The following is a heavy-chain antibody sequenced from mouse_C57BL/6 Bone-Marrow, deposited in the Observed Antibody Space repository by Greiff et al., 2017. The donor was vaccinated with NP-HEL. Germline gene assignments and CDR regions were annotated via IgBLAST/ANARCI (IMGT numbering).Heavy chain of an antibody. CDR2: ISNGGGST. CDR1: GFTFSDYY. V-gene: IGHV5-12*01. Sequence: DVKLVESGGGLVQPGGSLKLSCAASGFTFSDYYMYWVRQTPEKRLEWVAYISNGGGSTYYPDTVKGRFTISRDNAKNTLYLQMSRLKSEDTAMYYCARHLYDYDVDYAMDYWGQGTSVTVSS. CDR3: ARHLYDYDVDYAMDY. D-gene: IGHD2-4*01. J-gene: IGHJ4*01.